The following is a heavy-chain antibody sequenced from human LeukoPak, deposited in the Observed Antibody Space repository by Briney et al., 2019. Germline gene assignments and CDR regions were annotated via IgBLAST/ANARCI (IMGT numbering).Heavy chain of an antibody. V-gene: IGHV4-59*01. CDR3: ARGVTSPLDAFDI. J-gene: IGHJ3*02. CDR1: GGSISSYY. Sequence: SETLSLTCTVSGGSISSYYWIWMRQPPGKGLERIGYLYNTGSTNYNPSLKSRLTISVNMSKNQLSLKLSSVTAADTAVYYGARGVTSPLDAFDIWGQGTMVTVSS. D-gene: IGHD1-26*01. CDR2: LYNTGST.